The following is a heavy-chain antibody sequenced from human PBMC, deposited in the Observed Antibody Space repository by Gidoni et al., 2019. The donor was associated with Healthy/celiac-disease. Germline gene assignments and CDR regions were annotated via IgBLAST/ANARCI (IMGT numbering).Heavy chain of an antibody. Sequence: EVQLVESGGGLIQPGGSLRLSCAASGFTVSSNYMSWVRQVPGKGLEWVSVIYSGGSTYYADSVKGRFTISRDNSKNTLYLQMNSLRAEDTAVYYCARGSGGAVAGTVHPVVFDYWGQGTLVTVSS. J-gene: IGHJ4*02. CDR3: ARGSGGAVAGTVHPVVFDY. CDR1: GFTVSSNY. V-gene: IGHV3-53*01. D-gene: IGHD6-19*01. CDR2: IYSGGST.